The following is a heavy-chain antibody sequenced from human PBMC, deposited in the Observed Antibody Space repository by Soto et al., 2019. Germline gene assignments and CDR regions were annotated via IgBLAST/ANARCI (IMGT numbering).Heavy chain of an antibody. D-gene: IGHD3-22*01. CDR3: AKDLPPSTYYYDSSGYLGCDY. CDR2: ISYDGSNK. Sequence: VQLVESGGGVVQPGRSLRLSCAASGFTFSSYGMHWVRQAPGKGLEWVAVISYDGSNKYYADSVKGRFTISRDNSKNTLYLQMNSLRAEDTAVYYCAKDLPPSTYYYDSSGYLGCDYWGQGTLVTVSS. V-gene: IGHV3-30*18. J-gene: IGHJ4*02. CDR1: GFTFSSYG.